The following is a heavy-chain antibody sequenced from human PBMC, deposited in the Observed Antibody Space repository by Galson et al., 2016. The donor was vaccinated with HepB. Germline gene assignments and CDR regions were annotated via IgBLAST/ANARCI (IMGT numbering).Heavy chain of an antibody. Sequence: QSGAAVTKPGESLKISCQGSGYSFTNYWIGWVRQMPGEGLEWMGIIFPADSHSIYIPSFQGLVTLSADKSINTAYLQFSSLQASDTAPSYCARRRVGPQDMFWYFDLWGRGTLVTVSS. CDR3: ARRRVGPQDMFWYFDL. V-gene: IGHV5-51*01. D-gene: IGHD1-26*01. CDR1: GYSFTNYW. J-gene: IGHJ2*01. CDR2: IFPADSHS.